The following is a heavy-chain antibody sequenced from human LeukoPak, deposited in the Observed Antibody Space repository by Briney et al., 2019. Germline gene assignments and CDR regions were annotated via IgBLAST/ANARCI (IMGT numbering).Heavy chain of an antibody. CDR3: AGRGGSGHYLYKYMRV. J-gene: IGHJ6*03. CDR2: IPPDGSKK. V-gene: IGHV3-30*01. CDR1: GFAFRNYA. D-gene: IGHD6-25*01. Sequence: WGSLRLSCAASGFAFRNYAMHWVRRAPGRGLEWVALIPPDGSKKYYADSVTGRFTIPRANSDNTVFLKMNSLRAEETALYYCAGRGGSGHYLYKYMRVWGKGNTVTVSS.